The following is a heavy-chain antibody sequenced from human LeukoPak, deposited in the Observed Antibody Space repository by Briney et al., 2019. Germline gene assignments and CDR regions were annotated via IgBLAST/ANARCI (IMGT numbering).Heavy chain of an antibody. Sequence: PGGSLRLSCAASGFTFSNYGMSWVRQAPGKGLQWVSFISGSGGITYYADSVKGRFTISRDNSKNTLYLQVSSLRAEDTAIYYCAPDLRGSAWSLDDWGQGTLVTVSS. CDR1: GFTFSNYG. CDR3: APDLRGSAWSLDD. J-gene: IGHJ4*02. CDR2: ISGSGGIT. V-gene: IGHV3-23*01. D-gene: IGHD6-13*01.